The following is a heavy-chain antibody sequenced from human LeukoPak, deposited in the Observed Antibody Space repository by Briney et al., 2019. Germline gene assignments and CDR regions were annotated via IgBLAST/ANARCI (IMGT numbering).Heavy chain of an antibody. D-gene: IGHD3-22*01. CDR3: VRHIYFDVVSDP. V-gene: IGHV4-39*01. Sequence: SETLSLTCTVSGGSISSSIYYWGWIRQPPGKGLEWIGSIYYSGSTYYNLSLKSRVTISVDTSKNQFSLKLSSVTAADTAVYYCVRHIYFDVVSDPWGQGTLVTVSS. CDR2: IYYSGST. J-gene: IGHJ5*02. CDR1: GGSISSSIYY.